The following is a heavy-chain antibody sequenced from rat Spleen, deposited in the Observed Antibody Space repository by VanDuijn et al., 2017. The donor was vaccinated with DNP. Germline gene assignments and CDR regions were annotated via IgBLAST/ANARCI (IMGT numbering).Heavy chain of an antibody. CDR2: ISSVGST. V-gene: IGHV2S12*01. J-gene: IGHJ4*01. CDR3: ARGSSSYMMDA. Sequence: QVQLEESGPGVVQPSQTLSLTCTVSGFSLTTYGVSWVRQPPGKGLEWIAAISSVGSTYYNSGLKSRRSISRDTSKSQVFLKMNSLQTEDIATYYCARGSSSYMMDAWGQGTSVTVSS. D-gene: IGHD1-2*01. CDR1: GFSLTTYG.